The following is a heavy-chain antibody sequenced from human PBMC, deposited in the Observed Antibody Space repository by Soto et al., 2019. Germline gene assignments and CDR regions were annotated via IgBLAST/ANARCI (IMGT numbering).Heavy chain of an antibody. CDR2: LYAVDGT. D-gene: IGHD1-1*01. CDR3: ASWHEREHAYDV. CDR1: GSPAMAKKY. V-gene: IGHV3-53*01. Sequence: ESGGGLIQPGESRKLPLPALGSPAMAKKYVPGVPQPPGKGLEGISALYAVDGTFYADSVKGRFTTSSDSSKTTVYLQMNGLRPDDTAVYYCASWHEREHAYDVWGRGTTVTVSS. J-gene: IGHJ3*01.